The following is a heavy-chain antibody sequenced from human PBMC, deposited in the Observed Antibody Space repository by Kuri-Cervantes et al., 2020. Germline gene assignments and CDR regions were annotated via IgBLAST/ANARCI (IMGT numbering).Heavy chain of an antibody. D-gene: IGHD3-10*01. Sequence: ASVKVSCKASGYTFTGYYMHWVRQAPGQGLEWMGWINPNSGGTNYAQKFQGRVTMTRDTSISTAYMELSRLRPDDTAVYYCARALTMVRGVITHGMDVWGQGTTVTVSS. V-gene: IGHV1-2*02. J-gene: IGHJ6*02. CDR2: INPNSGGT. CDR1: GYTFTGYY. CDR3: ARALTMVRGVITHGMDV.